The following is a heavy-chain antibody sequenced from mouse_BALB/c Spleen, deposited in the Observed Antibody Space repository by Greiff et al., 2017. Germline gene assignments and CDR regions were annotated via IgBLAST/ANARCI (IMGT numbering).Heavy chain of an antibody. V-gene: IGHV14-3*02. CDR3: ASDGYFAY. D-gene: IGHD2-3*01. Sequence: EVHLVESGAELVKPGASVKLSCTASGFNIKDTYMHWVKQRPEQGLEWIGRIDPANGNTKYDPKFQGKATITADTSSNTAYLQLSSLTSEDTAVYYCASDGYFAYWGQGTLVTVSA. CDR2: IDPANGNT. J-gene: IGHJ3*01. CDR1: GFNIKDTY.